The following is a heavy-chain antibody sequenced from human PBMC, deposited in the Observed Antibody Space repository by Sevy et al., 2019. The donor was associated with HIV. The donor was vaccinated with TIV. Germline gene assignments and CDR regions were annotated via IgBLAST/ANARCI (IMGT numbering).Heavy chain of an antibody. V-gene: IGHV3-74*01. D-gene: IGHD6-19*01. CDR1: GFTFSSYW. CDR2: INSDGSST. J-gene: IGHJ4*02. CDR3: ARELMAGDFDY. Sequence: GGSLRLSCAASGFTFSSYWMHWVRQAPGKGLVWVSRINSDGSSTSYAGSVKGRFTISRDNAKNTLYLQMNSLRAEDTAVYYCARELMAGDFDYWGQGTLVTVSS.